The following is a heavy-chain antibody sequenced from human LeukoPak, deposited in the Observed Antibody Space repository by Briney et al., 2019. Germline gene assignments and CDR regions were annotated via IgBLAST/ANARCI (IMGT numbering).Heavy chain of an antibody. Sequence: SVKVSCKASGGTFSSYAISWVRQAPGQGLEWMGGIIPIFGTANYAQKFQGRATITADKSTSTAYMELSSLRSEDTAVYYCARDGEMATIYFDYWGQGTLVTVSS. V-gene: IGHV1-69*06. CDR1: GGTFSSYA. CDR3: ARDGEMATIYFDY. D-gene: IGHD5-24*01. CDR2: IIPIFGTA. J-gene: IGHJ4*02.